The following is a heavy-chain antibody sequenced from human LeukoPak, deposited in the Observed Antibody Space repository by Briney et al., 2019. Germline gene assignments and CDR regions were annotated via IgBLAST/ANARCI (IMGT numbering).Heavy chain of an antibody. D-gene: IGHD3-22*01. J-gene: IGHJ5*02. CDR2: IYYSGST. V-gene: IGHV4-59*01. CDR1: GGSISSYY. CDR3: ARAKYYYDSSGYYYARNWFDP. Sequence: SETLFLTCTVSGGSISSYYWSWIRQPPGKGLEWIGYIYYSGSTNYNPSLKSRVTISVDTSKNQFSLKLSSVTAADTAVYYCARAKYYYDSSGYYYARNWFDPWGQGTLVTVSS.